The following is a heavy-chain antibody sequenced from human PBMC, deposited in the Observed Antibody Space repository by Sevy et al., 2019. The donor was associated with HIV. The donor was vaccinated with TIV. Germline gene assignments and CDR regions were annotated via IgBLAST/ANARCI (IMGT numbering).Heavy chain of an antibody. D-gene: IGHD3-22*01. CDR1: GFTFSDAA. J-gene: IGHJ4*02. CDR3: SIYYDIRAFDS. CDR2: IRGKANNYAT. Sequence: GGSLRLSCAGSGFTFSDAAIHWVRQASGKGLEWLGRIRGKANNYATAYAASVKDRFSISRNDLKDTAYLQMNSLRTEHAAMYYCSIYYDIRAFDSWGQGTQVTVSS. V-gene: IGHV3-73*01.